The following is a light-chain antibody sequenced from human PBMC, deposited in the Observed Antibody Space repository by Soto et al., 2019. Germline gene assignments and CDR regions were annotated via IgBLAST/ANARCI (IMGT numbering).Light chain of an antibody. Sequence: ESMLTQSPGTLSLSPGERATLSCRASRSVSSRYITWYQQKPGQAPRLLIYGASIRATGIPDRFSGSGSGTDFTLTISRLEPEDFAVYYCHQFGDSPPAFTFGQGTKLEI. CDR2: GAS. V-gene: IGKV3-20*01. J-gene: IGKJ2*01. CDR3: HQFGDSPPAFT. CDR1: RSVSSRY.